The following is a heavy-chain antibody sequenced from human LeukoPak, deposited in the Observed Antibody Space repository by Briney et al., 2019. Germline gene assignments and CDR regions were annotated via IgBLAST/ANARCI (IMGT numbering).Heavy chain of an antibody. Sequence: ASVKVSCKASGYTFTGYYMHWVRQAPGQGLEWMGWTNPYSGGTSYARKFLGRVTMTRDTSISTAYLELSRLTADDTAVYFCARARSDSSTYYFAYWGPGTLVTVSS. CDR3: ARARSDSSTYYFAY. J-gene: IGHJ4*02. V-gene: IGHV1-2*02. CDR1: GYTFTGYY. D-gene: IGHD6-13*01. CDR2: TNPYSGGT.